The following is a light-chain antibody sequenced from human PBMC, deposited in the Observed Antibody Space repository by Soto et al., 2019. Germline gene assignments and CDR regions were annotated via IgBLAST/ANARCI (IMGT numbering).Light chain of an antibody. CDR1: QSVSTR. Sequence: DIQMTQSPSSLSASVGDRVTIICRASQSVSTRLAWYQQKPGKAPKVLIYDASSWAGGVPSRFTGSGSGTEFTLTSNSLQPDYFATYYCQQYSVYWTFGQGTKVDIK. CDR2: DAS. CDR3: QQYSVYWT. V-gene: IGKV1-5*02. J-gene: IGKJ1*01.